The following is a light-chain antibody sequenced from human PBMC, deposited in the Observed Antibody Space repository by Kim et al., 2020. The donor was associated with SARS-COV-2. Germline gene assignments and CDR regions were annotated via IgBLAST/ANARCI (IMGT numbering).Light chain of an antibody. V-gene: IGKV3-20*01. CDR1: QTVSSSY. J-gene: IGKJ5*01. CDR3: QQYSSSLIT. CDR2: GAS. Sequence: SPGERATLSCRASQTVSSSYLAWHQQKPGQAPRLLIYGASSRATGVPDRFSGSGSGTDFTLTISRLEPEDFAVYYCQQYSSSLITFGQGTRLEIK.